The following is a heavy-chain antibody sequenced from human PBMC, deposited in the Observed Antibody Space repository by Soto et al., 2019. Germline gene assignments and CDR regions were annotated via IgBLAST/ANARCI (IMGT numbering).Heavy chain of an antibody. D-gene: IGHD3-3*01. V-gene: IGHV3-30*03. CDR1: GFSFSSYG. Sequence: PVGSLRLSCAASGFSFSSYGMEWVRLAPGKGLEWVAATTYDGGIKHYVDSVKGRFTISRDNSKNTLYLQMNSLRVEDTATYYCAGAMENPYFYYGPHVCGQGTPVTV. J-gene: IGHJ6*02. CDR3: AGAMENPYFYYGPHV. CDR2: TTYDGGIK.